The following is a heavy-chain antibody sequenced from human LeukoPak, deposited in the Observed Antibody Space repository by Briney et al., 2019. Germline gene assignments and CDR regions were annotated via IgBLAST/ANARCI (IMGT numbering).Heavy chain of an antibody. CDR1: GFTFSSYG. CDR2: IRYDGSNK. Sequence: AGSLRLSCAASGFTFSSYGMHWVRQAPGKGLEWVAFIRYDGSNKYYADSVKGRFTISRENSKNTLYLQMNRLRAEDTAVYYCAKDRTVTTGGRAYFDYWGQGTLVTVSS. D-gene: IGHD4-11*01. J-gene: IGHJ4*02. V-gene: IGHV3-30*02. CDR3: AKDRTVTTGGRAYFDY.